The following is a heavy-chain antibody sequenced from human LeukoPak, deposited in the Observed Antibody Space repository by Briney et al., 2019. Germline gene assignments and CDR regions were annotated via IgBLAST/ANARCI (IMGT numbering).Heavy chain of an antibody. CDR2: ISSISTYT. D-gene: IGHD3-3*01. Sequence: GGSLRLSCAASGFTFSTYGMIWVPQAPGKGPEWVASISSISTYTHYADAVKGRFIISRDNTKNSLYLQMNSLRAEDTAIYFCARTHIPQYDFWTASIWGQGALVAVSS. CDR3: ARTHIPQYDFWTASI. V-gene: IGHV3-21*01. J-gene: IGHJ4*02. CDR1: GFTFSTYG.